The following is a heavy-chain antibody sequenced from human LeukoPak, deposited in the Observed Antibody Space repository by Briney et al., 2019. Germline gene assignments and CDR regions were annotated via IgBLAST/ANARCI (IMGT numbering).Heavy chain of an antibody. CDR3: ARDLNYYGSGLNYYYGMDV. CDR1: GGSISSGGYY. CDR2: IYYSGST. D-gene: IGHD3-10*01. V-gene: IGHV4-31*03. Sequence: SQTLSLTCTVSGGSISSGGYYWSWIRQHPGKGLEWIGYIYYSGSTYYNPSLKSRVTISVDTSKNHFSLKLSSVTAADTAVYYCARDLNYYGSGLNYYYGMDVWGQGTTVTVSS. J-gene: IGHJ6*02.